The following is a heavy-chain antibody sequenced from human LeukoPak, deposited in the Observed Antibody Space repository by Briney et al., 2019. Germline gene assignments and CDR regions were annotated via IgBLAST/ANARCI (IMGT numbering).Heavy chain of an antibody. CDR3: AKDHGYSSGWYRPQAFDY. J-gene: IGHJ4*02. CDR1: GFTFSSYA. CDR2: ISGSGGST. V-gene: IGHV3-23*01. D-gene: IGHD6-19*01. Sequence: PGGSLRLSCAASGFTFSSYAMSWVRQAPGKGLEWVSAISGSGGSTYYADSVKGRFTISRDNSKNTLYLQMNSLRAEDTAVYYCAKDHGYSSGWYRPQAFDYWGQGTLVTVSS.